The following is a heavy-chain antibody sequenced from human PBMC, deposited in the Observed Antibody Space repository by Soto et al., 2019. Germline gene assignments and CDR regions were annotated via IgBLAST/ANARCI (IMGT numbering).Heavy chain of an antibody. Sequence: QLQLQESGPGLVKASETLSLTCTVSGGSITRNNHFWGWIRQSPGKGLEWIGSIQYGGTTNYNPSLKSRVIMSAETSKNQFSLMMNSVTATDTAVYYCARLGSSGWYQGSYFDYWCQGTLVTVSS. J-gene: IGHJ4*02. CDR3: ARLGSSGWYQGSYFDY. D-gene: IGHD6-19*01. V-gene: IGHV4-39*01. CDR1: GGSITRNNHF. CDR2: IQYGGTT.